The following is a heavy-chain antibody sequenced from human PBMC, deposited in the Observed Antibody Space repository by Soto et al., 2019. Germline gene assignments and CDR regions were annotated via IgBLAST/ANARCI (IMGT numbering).Heavy chain of an antibody. CDR2: IFSNDEK. J-gene: IGHJ5*02. CDR3: ASTYRPSWYCFDP. V-gene: IGHV2-26*04. Sequence: QVTVKESGPVLVKPTETLTLTCTVSGFSLSNAGLGVSWIRQPPGKALEWLAHIFSNDEKSYSTSLKSRLTISKDTTKSQVVLTLTNMDPVDTATYCCASTYRPSWYCFDPWGQGTLVTVSS. D-gene: IGHD6-13*01. CDR1: GFSLSNAGLG.